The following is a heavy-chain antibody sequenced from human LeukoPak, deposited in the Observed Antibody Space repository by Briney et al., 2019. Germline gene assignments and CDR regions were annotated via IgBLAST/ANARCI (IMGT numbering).Heavy chain of an antibody. CDR1: GYTFTSFY. CDR2: INPSGGST. D-gene: IGHD6-13*01. CDR3: ARLGAAAVDY. J-gene: IGHJ4*02. Sequence: ASVKVSCKASGYTFTSFYMHWVRQAPGQGLEWMGIINPSGGSTSYAQKFQGRVTMTRDRSTSTVYMELSSLRFEDTAVYYCARLGAAAVDYWGQGTLVTVSS. V-gene: IGHV1-46*01.